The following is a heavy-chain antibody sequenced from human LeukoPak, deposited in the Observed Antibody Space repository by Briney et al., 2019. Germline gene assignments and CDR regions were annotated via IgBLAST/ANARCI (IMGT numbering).Heavy chain of an antibody. J-gene: IGHJ4*02. CDR3: AKAGYSSGWYAYYFDY. D-gene: IGHD6-19*01. V-gene: IGHV3-23*01. Sequence: GGSLRLSCAASGFTFSSFGMSWVRQAPGKGLEWVSAISGSGGSSYYADSVKGRFTISRDNSKNTLYLQMNSLRAEDTAVYYCAKAGYSSGWYAYYFDYWGQGTLVTVSS. CDR2: ISGSGGSS. CDR1: GFTFSSFG.